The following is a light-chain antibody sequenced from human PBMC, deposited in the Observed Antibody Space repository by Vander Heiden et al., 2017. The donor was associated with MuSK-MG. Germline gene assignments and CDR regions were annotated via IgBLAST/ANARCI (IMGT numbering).Light chain of an antibody. CDR3: QQSKT. CDR2: DAS. Sequence: ESVLTQSPVTLSLNPGERATLSCRASQSVSSYLAWYQQKPGQAPRLLMYDASNRATGIPARFSGSGSGTDFTLTISSLEPEDFAGYYCQQSKTFGQETKVEIK. V-gene: IGKV3-11*01. CDR1: QSVSSY. J-gene: IGKJ1*01.